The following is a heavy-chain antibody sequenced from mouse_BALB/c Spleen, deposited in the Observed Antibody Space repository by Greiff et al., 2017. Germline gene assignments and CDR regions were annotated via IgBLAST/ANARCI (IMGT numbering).Heavy chain of an antibody. V-gene: IGHV1S81*02. Sequence: QVQLQQPGAELVKPGASVKLSCKASGYTFTSYWMHWVKQRPGQGLEWIGEINPSNGRTNYNEKFKSKATLTVDKSSSTAYMQLSSLTSEDSAVYYCDSYGPYAMDYWGQGTSVTVSS. D-gene: IGHD1-2*01. J-gene: IGHJ4*01. CDR1: GYTFTSYW. CDR3: DSYGPYAMDY. CDR2: INPSNGRT.